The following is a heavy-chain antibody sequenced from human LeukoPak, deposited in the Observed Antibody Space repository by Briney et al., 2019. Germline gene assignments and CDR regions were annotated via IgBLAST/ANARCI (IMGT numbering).Heavy chain of an antibody. CDR1: GYSFPSYW. CDR3: ARSSVLWFGELLPIYFDH. J-gene: IGHJ4*02. Sequence: GESLKISCKGSGYSFPSYWIGWVRQMPGKGLEWMGIIYPGDSDTRYSPSFQGQVTISADKSISTAYLQWSSLKASDTATYYCARSSVLWFGELLPIYFDHWGQGTLVTVSS. D-gene: IGHD3-10*01. V-gene: IGHV5-51*01. CDR2: IYPGDSDT.